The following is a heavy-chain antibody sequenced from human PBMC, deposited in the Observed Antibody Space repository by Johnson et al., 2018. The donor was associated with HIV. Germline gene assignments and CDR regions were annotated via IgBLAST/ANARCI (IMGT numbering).Heavy chain of an antibody. D-gene: IGHD6-13*01. J-gene: IGHJ3*02. Sequence: VQLVESGGGSVQPRGSLRLSCAASGFPFSGHNMGWVRQAPGKGLEWVGRIKSKTDGGTKDYAAPVKGRFTISRDDSKNTLYLQMSSLKIEDTAVYYCTTGQLGGASDIWGQGTMVTVSS. CDR1: GFPFSGHN. V-gene: IGHV3-15*01. CDR3: TTGQLGGASDI. CDR2: IKSKTDGGTK.